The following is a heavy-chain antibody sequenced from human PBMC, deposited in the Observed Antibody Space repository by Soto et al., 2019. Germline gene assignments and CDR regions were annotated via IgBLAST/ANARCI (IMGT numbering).Heavy chain of an antibody. CDR1: GGSMRNYF. J-gene: IGHJ4*02. CDR2: IHYSGTT. D-gene: IGHD6-13*01. CDR3: AAGEASSRNLAPYYLDF. Sequence: PSETLPLTCTVSGGSMRNYFWTWIRQPPGKGLEWIGYIHYSGTTSFFPSYNPSLRSRVTISEDTSKNQFSLKLLSVTTADTAVYFCAAGEASSRNLAPYYLDFWGQGPWSPSPQ. V-gene: IGHV4-59*01.